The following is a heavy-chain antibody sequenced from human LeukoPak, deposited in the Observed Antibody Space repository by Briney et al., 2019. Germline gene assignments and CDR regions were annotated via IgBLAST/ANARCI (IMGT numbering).Heavy chain of an antibody. CDR2: INPNNGGT. CDR3: ARVGYGPNTFDI. D-gene: IGHD5-18*01. V-gene: IGHV1-2*02. J-gene: IGHJ3*02. Sequence: ASVKVSCKASGYTFTDYYMHWVRQAPGQGLGWMGWINPNNGGTNYGQKFQGRVTMTRNASISTAYMELSSLRSEDTAVYFCARVGYGPNTFDIWGQGTMVTVSS. CDR1: GYTFTDYY.